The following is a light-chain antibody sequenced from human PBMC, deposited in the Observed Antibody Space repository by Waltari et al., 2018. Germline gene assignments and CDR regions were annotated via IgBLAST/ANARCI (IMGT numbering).Light chain of an antibody. CDR1: QSVSSSD. CDR2: DAS. Sequence: EIVLTQSPATLSLSPGERATLSCGASQSVSSSDLAWYQQKPGLAPRLLIYDASSRATGSPDRFSGSGSGTDFTLTISRREPEDFAVYYCQQYGSSPRSGFGPGTKVDIK. V-gene: IGKV3D-20*01. J-gene: IGKJ3*01. CDR3: QQYGSSPRSG.